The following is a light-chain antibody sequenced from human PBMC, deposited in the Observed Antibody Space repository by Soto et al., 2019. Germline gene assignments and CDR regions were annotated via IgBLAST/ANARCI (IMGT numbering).Light chain of an antibody. CDR2: DVT. CDR1: SSDVGRYNL. CDR3: AAWDDSLSAFV. Sequence: QSALTQPASVSGSPGQSITISCTGTSSDVGRYNLVSWYQHHPGKAPKLIIYDVTQWPSGASNRFSGSKSGNTASLAISGLRSDDEADYYCAAWDDSLSAFVFATGTKVTVL. V-gene: IGLV2-14*02. J-gene: IGLJ1*01.